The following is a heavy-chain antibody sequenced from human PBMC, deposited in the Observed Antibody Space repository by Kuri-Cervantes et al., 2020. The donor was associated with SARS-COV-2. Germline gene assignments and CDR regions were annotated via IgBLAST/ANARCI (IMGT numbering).Heavy chain of an antibody. J-gene: IGHJ3*02. CDR1: GYTFTSYA. V-gene: IGHV1-69*10. CDR3: AGTYYYDSSGYYLNAFDI. CDR2: IIPILGIA. D-gene: IGHD3-22*01. Sequence: SVKVSCKASGYTFTSYAMHWVRQAPGQGLEWMGGIIPILGIANYAQKFQGRVTITADKSTSTAYMELSSLRSEDTAVYYCAGTYYYDSSGYYLNAFDIWGQGTMVTVSS.